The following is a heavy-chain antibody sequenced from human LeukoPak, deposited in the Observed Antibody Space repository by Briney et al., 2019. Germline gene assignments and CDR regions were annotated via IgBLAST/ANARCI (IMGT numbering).Heavy chain of an antibody. D-gene: IGHD3-3*01. CDR1: GFTFSSYA. V-gene: IGHV3-23*01. CDR2: ISGSGGST. Sequence: GGSLRLSCAASGFTFSSYAMSWVRQAPGKGLEWVSAISGSGGSTYYADSVKGRFTISRDNSKNTLYLQMNSLRAEDTVVYYCAKADPAYYDFWSGYYLLDYWGQGTLVTVSS. CDR3: AKADPAYYDFWSGYYLLDY. J-gene: IGHJ4*02.